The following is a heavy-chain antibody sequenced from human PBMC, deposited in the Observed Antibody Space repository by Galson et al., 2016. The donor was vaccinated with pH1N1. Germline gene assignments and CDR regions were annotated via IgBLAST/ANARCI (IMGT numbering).Heavy chain of an antibody. V-gene: IGHV1-2*02. CDR3: VRVIFRHFGLDV. D-gene: IGHD3-9*01. CDR1: GYIFTGNY. CDR2: IKTSSGET. Sequence: SVKVSCKASGYIFTGNYMHRVRQAPGQGLEWIGWIKTSSGETHYAQKFQGRVTMITDTSLSTAYMELSALTSDDPAVYFCVRVIFRHFGLDVWGQGTTVTVSS. J-gene: IGHJ6*02.